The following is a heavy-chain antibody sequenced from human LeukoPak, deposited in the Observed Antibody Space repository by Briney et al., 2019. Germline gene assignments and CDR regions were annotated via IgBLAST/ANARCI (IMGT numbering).Heavy chain of an antibody. CDR2: ISSSSSYI. CDR1: GFTFSSYS. D-gene: IGHD2-15*01. Sequence: PGGSLRLSCAASGFTFSSYSMNWVCQAPGKGLEWVSSISSSSSYIYYADSVKGRFTISRDNAKNSLYLQMNSLRAKDTAVYYCARGHCSGGSCYSVDYWGQGTLVTVSS. V-gene: IGHV3-21*01. CDR3: ARGHCSGGSCYSVDY. J-gene: IGHJ4*02.